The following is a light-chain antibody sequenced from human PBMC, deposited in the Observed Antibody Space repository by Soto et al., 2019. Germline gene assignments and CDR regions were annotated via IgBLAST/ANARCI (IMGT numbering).Light chain of an antibody. CDR2: KAS. CDR1: QSISSW. CDR3: QQYNSYPLP. V-gene: IGKV1-5*03. J-gene: IGKJ3*01. Sequence: DIQMTQSPSTLSASVGDRVTITCRASQSISSWLAWYQQKPGKAPKLLIYKASNLESGVPSRFSGSGSGTAFTLPISSLQPDDFATYYCQQYNSYPLPFGPGTKVDIK.